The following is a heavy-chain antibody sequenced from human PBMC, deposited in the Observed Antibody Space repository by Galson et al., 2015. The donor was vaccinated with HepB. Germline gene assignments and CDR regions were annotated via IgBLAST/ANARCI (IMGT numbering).Heavy chain of an antibody. CDR3: AKNNVPAAPPYYYGMDV. V-gene: IGHV3-23*01. CDR2: ISGSGGST. Sequence: SLRLSCAASGFTFSSYAMSWVRQAPGKGLEWVSAISGSGGSTYYADSVKGRFTISRDNSKNTLYLQMNSLRAEDTAVYYCAKNNVPAAPPYYYGMDVWGQGTTVTVSS. D-gene: IGHD2-2*01. J-gene: IGHJ6*02. CDR1: GFTFSSYA.